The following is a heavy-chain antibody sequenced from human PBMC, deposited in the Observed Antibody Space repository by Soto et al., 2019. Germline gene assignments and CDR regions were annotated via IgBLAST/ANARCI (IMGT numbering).Heavy chain of an antibody. CDR3: ARGYYFDY. J-gene: IGHJ4*02. V-gene: IGHV3-30-3*01. CDR2: ISYDGSNK. Sequence: QVQLVESGGGVVQPGRSLRLSCAASGFTFSSYAMHWVRQAPGKGLEWVAVISYDGSNKYYADSVKGRFTISRDNSKYTLYLQMNSLRAEDTAVYYCARGYYFDYWGQGTLVTVSS. CDR1: GFTFSSYA.